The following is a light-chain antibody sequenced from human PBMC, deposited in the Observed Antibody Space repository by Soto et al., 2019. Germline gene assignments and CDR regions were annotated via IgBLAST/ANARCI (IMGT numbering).Light chain of an antibody. CDR2: GVS. Sequence: QSALTQPASVSGSPGQSITLSCTGTSSDLGSYNYVSWYQQHPGKAPKLMIYGVSNRPSGVSNRFSGSKSGNTASLTISGLQAEDEADYYCSSYTSSNTLLFGGGTKLTVL. V-gene: IGLV2-14*03. CDR3: SSYTSSNTLL. J-gene: IGLJ2*01. CDR1: SSDLGSYNY.